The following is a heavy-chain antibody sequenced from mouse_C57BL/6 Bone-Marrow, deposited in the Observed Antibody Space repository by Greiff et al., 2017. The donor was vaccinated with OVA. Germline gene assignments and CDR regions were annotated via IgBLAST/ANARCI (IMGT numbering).Heavy chain of an antibody. CDR2: IHPNSGST. J-gene: IGHJ2*01. CDR1: GYTFTSYW. CDR3: ASPLYYGYAFGC. V-gene: IGHV1-64*01. D-gene: IGHD2-2*01. Sequence: QVQLQQPGAELVKPGASVKLSCKASGYTFTSYWMHWVKQRPGQGLEWIGMIHPNSGSTNYNEKFKSKATLTVDKSSSTAYMQLSSLTSEDSAVYYCASPLYYGYAFGCWGQGTTLTVSS.